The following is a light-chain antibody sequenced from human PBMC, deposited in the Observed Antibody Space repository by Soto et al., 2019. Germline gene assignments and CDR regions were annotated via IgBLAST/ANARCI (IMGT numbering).Light chain of an antibody. CDR2: GAS. J-gene: IGKJ5*01. Sequence: EVVMTQAPATKSVSPGERATISCRASQSVSSNLAWYQQKTGQPPRLLILGASTRATGIPARFSGSGSGTEFTLTISSLQSEDFAVYYCQQYNDWPPITFGQGTRLEIK. CDR1: QSVSSN. CDR3: QQYNDWPPIT. V-gene: IGKV3-15*01.